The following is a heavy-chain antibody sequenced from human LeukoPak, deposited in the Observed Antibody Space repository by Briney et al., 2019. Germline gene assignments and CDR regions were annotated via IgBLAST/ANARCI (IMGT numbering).Heavy chain of an antibody. J-gene: IGHJ4*02. CDR3: RYFLPHFDY. D-gene: IGHD2/OR15-2a*01. CDR2: ISGSGGDT. CDR1: GFTFSNYA. Sequence: TGGSLRLSCAASGFTFSNYAMNWVRQAPGKGLEWVSAISGSGGDTYYADSVKGRFTISRDTSKNTLYLQMNSLRAEDTAVYYCRYFLPHFDYWGQGTLVTVSS. V-gene: IGHV3-23*01.